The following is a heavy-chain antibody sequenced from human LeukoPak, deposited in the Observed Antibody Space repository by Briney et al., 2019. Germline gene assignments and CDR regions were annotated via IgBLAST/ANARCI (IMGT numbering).Heavy chain of an antibody. Sequence: SETLSLTCTVSGGSISSGDYYCSWIRQPPGKGLEWIGYIYYSGSTYYNPSLKSRVTISVDTSKNQFSLKLSSVTAADTAVYYCARAEWAAVDYWGQGTLVTVSS. J-gene: IGHJ4*02. CDR2: IYYSGST. D-gene: IGHD1-14*01. CDR1: GGSISSGDYY. CDR3: ARAEWAAVDY. V-gene: IGHV4-30-4*08.